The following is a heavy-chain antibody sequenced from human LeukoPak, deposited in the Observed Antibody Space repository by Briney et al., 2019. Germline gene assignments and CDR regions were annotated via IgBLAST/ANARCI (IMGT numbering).Heavy chain of an antibody. V-gene: IGHV3-23*01. CDR1: GFTFSSYA. D-gene: IGHD2-2*01. CDR3: AKAIVAGAPGRFDY. CDR2: IGGSGGTT. Sequence: GGSLRLSCAASGFTFSSYAMSWVRQAPGKGLEWVSGIGGSGGTTYYADSVKGRFTISRDNSKNTLYLQINTLRPEDTAMYYCAKAIVAGAPGRFDYWGQGTLVTVSS. J-gene: IGHJ4*02.